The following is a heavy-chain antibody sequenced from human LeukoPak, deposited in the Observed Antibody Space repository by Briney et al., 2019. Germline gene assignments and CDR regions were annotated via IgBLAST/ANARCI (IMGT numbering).Heavy chain of an antibody. CDR3: ARGVDYYENSGTIDY. J-gene: IGHJ4*02. Sequence: GGSLRLSCAASGFTFSSYGMHWVRQAPGKGLEWVAIIWYDGSNKTYEDSVKGRFTISRDNSKNTLYLQMNSLRAEDTAVYYCARGVDYYENSGTIDYWGQGTLVTVSS. D-gene: IGHD3-22*01. V-gene: IGHV3-33*01. CDR2: IWYDGSNK. CDR1: GFTFSSYG.